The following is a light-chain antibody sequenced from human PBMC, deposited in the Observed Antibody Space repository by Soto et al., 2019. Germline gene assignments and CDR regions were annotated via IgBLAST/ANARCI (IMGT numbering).Light chain of an antibody. J-gene: IGKJ5*01. CDR2: DTS. V-gene: IGKV1-5*01. CDR3: QQRHMWPIT. CDR1: QSVSDW. Sequence: IQMTQSPSTLSASVGDRVTITCRASQSVSDWLAWYQQKPGNPPKLLIYDTSRLESAVPSRFSASGSGTEFTLTISGLQPDDSAVYYCQQRHMWPITVGQGTRLEIK.